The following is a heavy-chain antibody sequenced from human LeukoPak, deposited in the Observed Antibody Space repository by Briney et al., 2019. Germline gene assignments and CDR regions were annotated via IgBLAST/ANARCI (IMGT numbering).Heavy chain of an antibody. D-gene: IGHD3-10*01. J-gene: IGHJ4*02. CDR3: ASVPITMVRRVIILFDY. CDR2: ISSSSSTI. V-gene: IGHV3-48*01. CDR1: GFTFSSYS. Sequence: PGGSLRLSCAASGFTFSSYSMNWVRQAPGKGLEWVSYISSSSSTIYYADSVKGRFTISRDNAKNSLYLQMNSLRAEDTAVYYCASVPITMVRRVIILFDYWGRGTLVTVSS.